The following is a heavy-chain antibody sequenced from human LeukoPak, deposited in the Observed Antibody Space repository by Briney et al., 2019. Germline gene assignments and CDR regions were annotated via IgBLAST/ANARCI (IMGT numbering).Heavy chain of an antibody. CDR1: GYTFTGYY. J-gene: IGHJ4*02. Sequence: ASVKVSCKASGYTFTGYYMHWVRQAPGQGLEWMGWINPNSGGTNYAQKFQGRVTMTRDTSISTAYMELSRLRSDDTAVYYCARQAAAGTTIGIPGGYWGQGTLVTVSS. D-gene: IGHD6-13*01. CDR3: ARQAAAGTTIGIPGGY. V-gene: IGHV1-2*02. CDR2: INPNSGGT.